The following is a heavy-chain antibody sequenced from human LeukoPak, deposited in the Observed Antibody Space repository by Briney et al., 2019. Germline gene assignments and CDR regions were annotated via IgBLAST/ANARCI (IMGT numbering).Heavy chain of an antibody. J-gene: IGHJ6*04. CDR1: GFTFSSYE. V-gene: IGHV3-48*03. Sequence: GGSLRLSCAASGFTFSSYEMNWLRQAPGKGLEWVSYISSSGSTIYYADSVKGRFTISRDKAKNSLYLQMNSLRAEDTAVYYCAELGITMIGGVWGKGTTVTISS. D-gene: IGHD3-10*02. CDR2: ISSSGSTI. CDR3: AELGITMIGGV.